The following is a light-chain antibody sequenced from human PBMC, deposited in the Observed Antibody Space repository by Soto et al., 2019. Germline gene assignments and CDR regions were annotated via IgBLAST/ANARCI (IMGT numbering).Light chain of an antibody. CDR1: QSIRNF. Sequence: DIQMTQSPSSLSASVGDRVTITCRASQSIRNFLNWYQQKPGKAPKVLIYAASSLQSGVPSRFSGSGSGTEFTLTISSLQPDDFATYYCQQYNSYSRTFGQGTKVDIK. CDR2: AAS. V-gene: IGKV1-5*01. J-gene: IGKJ1*01. CDR3: QQYNSYSRT.